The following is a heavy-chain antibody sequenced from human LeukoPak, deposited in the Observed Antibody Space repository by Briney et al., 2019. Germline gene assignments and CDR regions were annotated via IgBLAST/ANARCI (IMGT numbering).Heavy chain of an antibody. D-gene: IGHD6-19*01. Sequence: ASVKVSCKASGYTFTGYYMHWVRQAPGQGLEWMGWINPNSGGTNYAQKFQGRVTMTRYTSISTTYMELSRLRSDDTAVVCCASDRTVAVGGYFDLWGRGTLVTVSS. V-gene: IGHV1-2*02. CDR3: ASDRTVAVGGYFDL. CDR2: INPNSGGT. CDR1: GYTFTGYY. J-gene: IGHJ2*01.